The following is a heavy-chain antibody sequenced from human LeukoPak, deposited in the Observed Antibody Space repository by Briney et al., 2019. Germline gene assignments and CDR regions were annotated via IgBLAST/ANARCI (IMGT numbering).Heavy chain of an antibody. D-gene: IGHD5-18*01. V-gene: IGHV3-21*01. J-gene: IGHJ4*02. CDR1: GFTFSTHS. Sequence: PGGSLRLSCAASGFTFSTHSMNWVRQAPGKGLEWVSSISFSGDYIYYADSLKGRITISRDSAKNSLYLQMNSLRAEDSAVYYCARRASTERGHSYGLDYWGQGTLVTVSS. CDR3: ARRASTERGHSYGLDY. CDR2: ISFSGDYI.